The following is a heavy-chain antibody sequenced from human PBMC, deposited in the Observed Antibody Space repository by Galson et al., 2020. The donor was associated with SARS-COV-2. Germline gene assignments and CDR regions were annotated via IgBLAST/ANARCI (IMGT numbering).Heavy chain of an antibody. D-gene: IGHD4-17*01. CDR1: GTSISSGSYS. CDR2: ISHSGGT. V-gene: IGHV4-30-2*01. J-gene: IGHJ3*02. Sequence: SETLSLTCAVSGTSISSGSYSWNWIRQPPGKGLVWIGNISHSGGTYYNPSLKSRVTISGDRSKNQFSLRLSSVTAADTAVYYCARLHYGEYAPEAFDIWGPGTRVTVAS. CDR3: ARLHYGEYAPEAFDI.